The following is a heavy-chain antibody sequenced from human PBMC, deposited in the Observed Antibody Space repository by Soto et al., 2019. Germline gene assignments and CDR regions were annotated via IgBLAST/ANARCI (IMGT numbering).Heavy chain of an antibody. J-gene: IGHJ3*02. CDR1: GFVFSSYA. Sequence: GGSLRLSCAASGFVFSSYAMSWVRQAPGKGLEWVSAISGSGTTAYYADSVKGRFIFSRDNPKNTMYLQMNSLRAEDTAVYFCAKTTDGWFSAFDIWGQGTVDIVSS. V-gene: IGHV3-23*01. CDR2: ISGSGTTA. CDR3: AKTTDGWFSAFDI. D-gene: IGHD6-19*01.